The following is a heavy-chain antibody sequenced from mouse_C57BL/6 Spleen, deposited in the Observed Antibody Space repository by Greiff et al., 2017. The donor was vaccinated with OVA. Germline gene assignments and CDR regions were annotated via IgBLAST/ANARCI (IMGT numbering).Heavy chain of an antibody. CDR1: GYTFTSYW. CDR2: IYPSDSET. Sequence: QVQLQQPGAELVRPGSSVKLSCKASGYTFTSYWMDWVKQRPGQGLEWIGNIYPSDSETHYNQKFKDKATLTVDKSSSTAYMQLSSLTSEGSAVYFCARAGDYYDYAATWVAYWGPGALGTLSA. V-gene: IGHV1-61*01. CDR3: ARAGDYYDYAATWVAY. D-gene: IGHD2-4*01. J-gene: IGHJ3*01.